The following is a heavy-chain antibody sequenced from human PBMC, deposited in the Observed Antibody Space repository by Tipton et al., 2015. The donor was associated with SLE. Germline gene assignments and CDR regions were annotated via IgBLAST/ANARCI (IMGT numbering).Heavy chain of an antibody. CDR2: IYYSGST. D-gene: IGHD3-3*01. CDR1: GGSISSGGYY. Sequence: TLSLTCTVSGGSISSGGYYWSWIRQHPGKGLEWIGYIYYSGSTYYNPSLKSRVTISVDTSKNQFSLKLSSVTAADTAVYFCARGFTYYDFWSGYSRNYYMDVWGKGTTVTVSS. CDR3: ARGFTYYDFWSGYSRNYYMDV. J-gene: IGHJ6*03. V-gene: IGHV4-31*03.